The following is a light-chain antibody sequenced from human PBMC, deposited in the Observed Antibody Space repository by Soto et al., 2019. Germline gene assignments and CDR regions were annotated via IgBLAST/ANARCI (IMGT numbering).Light chain of an antibody. CDR3: QAWDSRV. Sequence: ELPQPPSVSVSPGQTASITCSGDKLGDKYACWYQQKPGQSPVLVIYQDSKRPSGIPERFSGSNSGNTATLTISGTQAMDEADYYCQAWDSRVFGGGTKVTVL. CDR2: QDS. J-gene: IGLJ2*01. CDR1: KLGDKY. V-gene: IGLV3-1*01.